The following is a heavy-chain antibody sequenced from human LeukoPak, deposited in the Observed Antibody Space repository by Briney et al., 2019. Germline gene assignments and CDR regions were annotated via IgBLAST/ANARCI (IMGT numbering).Heavy chain of an antibody. J-gene: IGHJ4*02. Sequence: SEPLSLTCTVSGGSISSSSYYWGWIRQPPGKGLEWIGSIYYGENTYYNPSLKSRVTMSIDTSKNQFYLKLSSLTAADTAVYFCARRDDSSGYHKIFDYWGPGTLVTVSS. CDR3: ARRDDSSGYHKIFDY. D-gene: IGHD3-22*01. CDR1: GGSISSSSYY. V-gene: IGHV4-39*01. CDR2: IYYGENT.